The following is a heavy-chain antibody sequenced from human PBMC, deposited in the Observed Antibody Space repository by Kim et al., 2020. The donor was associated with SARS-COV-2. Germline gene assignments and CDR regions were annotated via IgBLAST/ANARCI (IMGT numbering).Heavy chain of an antibody. J-gene: IGHJ4*02. V-gene: IGHV4-34*01. D-gene: IGHD1-26*01. CDR1: GGSFSGYY. Sequence: SETLSLTCAVYGGSFSGYYWSWIRQPPGKGLEWIGEINHSGSTNYNPSLKSRVTISVDTSKNQFSLKLSSVTAADTAVYYCAREGGSYYLNWGQGTLVTVSS. CDR3: AREGGSYYLN. CDR2: INHSGST.